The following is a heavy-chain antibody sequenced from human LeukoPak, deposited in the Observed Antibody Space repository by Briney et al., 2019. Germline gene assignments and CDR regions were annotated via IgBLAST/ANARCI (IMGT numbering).Heavy chain of an antibody. Sequence: SVKVSCKASGGTFSSYAISWVRQAPGQGLEWMGRIIPIFGTANYAQKFQGRVTITTDESTSTAYMELSSLRSEDTAVYYCASRFWSSGWYRDAFDIWGQGTMVTVSS. J-gene: IGHJ3*02. V-gene: IGHV1-69*05. CDR2: IIPIFGTA. CDR1: GGTFSSYA. D-gene: IGHD6-19*01. CDR3: ASRFWSSGWYRDAFDI.